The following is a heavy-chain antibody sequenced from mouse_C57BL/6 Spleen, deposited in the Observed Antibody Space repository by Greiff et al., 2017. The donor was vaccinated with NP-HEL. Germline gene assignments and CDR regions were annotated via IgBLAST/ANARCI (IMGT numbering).Heavy chain of an antibody. D-gene: IGHD2-3*01. CDR1: GYTFTDYE. Sequence: VQLQQSGAELVRPGASVTLSCKASGYTFTDYEMHWVKQTPVHGLEWIGAIDPETGGTAYNQKFKGKAILTADKSSSTAYMELRSLTSEDSAVYYCTRGYDGYFFAYWGQGTLVTVSA. CDR2: IDPETGGT. J-gene: IGHJ3*01. V-gene: IGHV1-15*01. CDR3: TRGYDGYFFAY.